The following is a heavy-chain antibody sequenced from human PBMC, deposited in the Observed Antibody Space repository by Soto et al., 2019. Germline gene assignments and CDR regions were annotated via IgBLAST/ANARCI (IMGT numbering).Heavy chain of an antibody. CDR2: ISGSGST. J-gene: IGHJ6*03. Sequence: EVQLLESGGGLVQPGGSLRLSCAASGFTVSSYAMSWVRQAPGKGLEWVSVISGSGSTYSADSVKGRFTISRDSSKNTGYLQMNSLRAEDTAVYYCAKALRFTFTTGYYMDVWGRGTTVTVSS. V-gene: IGHV3-23*01. D-gene: IGHD3-16*01. CDR3: AKALRFTFTTGYYMDV. CDR1: GFTVSSYA.